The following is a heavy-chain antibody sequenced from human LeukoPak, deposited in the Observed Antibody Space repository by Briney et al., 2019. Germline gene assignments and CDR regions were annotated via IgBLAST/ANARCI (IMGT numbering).Heavy chain of an antibody. CDR1: RGSTSTYY. Sequence: SETLSLTCTVSRGSTSTYYWSWIRQPAGKGLEWIGRIYPSGNTNFNPSLMSRVTMSIDTSKNQFSLKLSSVTAADTAVYYCARRRFVRGPDVVTPFDYWGQGTLVTVSS. CDR3: ARRRFVRGPDVVTPFDY. D-gene: IGHD2-8*01. V-gene: IGHV4-4*07. CDR2: IYPSGNT. J-gene: IGHJ4*02.